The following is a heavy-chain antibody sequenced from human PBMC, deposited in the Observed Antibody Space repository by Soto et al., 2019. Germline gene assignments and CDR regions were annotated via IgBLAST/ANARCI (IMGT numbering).Heavy chain of an antibody. J-gene: IGHJ5*02. Sequence: PSETLSLTCTFSGGALSSGGYYLSWIRQHPGKGLEWIGYIYYSGSTYYNPSLKSRVTISVDTSKNQFSLKLSSVTAADTAVYYCARSIDPWGQGTLVTVSS. V-gene: IGHV4-31*03. CDR1: GGALSSGGYY. CDR3: ARSIDP. CDR2: IYYSGST.